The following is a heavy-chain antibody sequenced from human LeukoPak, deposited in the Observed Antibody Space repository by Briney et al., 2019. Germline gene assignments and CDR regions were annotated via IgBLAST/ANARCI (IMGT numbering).Heavy chain of an antibody. CDR3: ALAPPDGWFDP. J-gene: IGHJ5*02. CDR1: GYTLTELS. Sequence: SVKVSCKVSGYTLTELSMQGVRQAPGKGLAWMGGFDPEDGETIYAQKFQGRVTMTQDTSTDTAYRELSSLRSEDTSVYYCALAPPDGWFDPWGQGTLVTVCS. D-gene: IGHD1-14*01. V-gene: IGHV1-24*01. CDR2: FDPEDGET.